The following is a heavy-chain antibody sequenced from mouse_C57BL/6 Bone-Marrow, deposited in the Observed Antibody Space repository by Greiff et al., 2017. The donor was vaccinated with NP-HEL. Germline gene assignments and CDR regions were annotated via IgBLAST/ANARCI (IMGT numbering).Heavy chain of an antibody. Sequence: EVKLMESGGGLVKPGGSLKLSCAASGFTFSDYGMHWVRQAPEKGLEWVAYISSGSSTIYYADTVKGRFTISRDNAKNTLFLQMTSLMSEDTAMYYCARQWLLRFYAMDYWGQGTSVTVSS. D-gene: IGHD2-3*01. V-gene: IGHV5-17*01. J-gene: IGHJ4*01. CDR1: GFTFSDYG. CDR3: ARQWLLRFYAMDY. CDR2: ISSGSSTI.